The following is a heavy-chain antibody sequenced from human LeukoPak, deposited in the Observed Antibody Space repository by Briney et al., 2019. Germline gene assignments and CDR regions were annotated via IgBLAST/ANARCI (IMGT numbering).Heavy chain of an antibody. V-gene: IGHV4-61*02. Sequence: PSETLSLTCTVSGASISSGNDYWSWIRQPAGKGLEWIGRVYTGGSTNYNPSLKSRVTLSVDTSKNQFSLKLSSVTAADTAVYYCARDKRVAVAGTYIYYYYMDVWGNGTTVTISS. CDR2: VYTGGST. J-gene: IGHJ6*03. D-gene: IGHD6-19*01. CDR3: ARDKRVAVAGTYIYYYYMDV. CDR1: GASISSGNDY.